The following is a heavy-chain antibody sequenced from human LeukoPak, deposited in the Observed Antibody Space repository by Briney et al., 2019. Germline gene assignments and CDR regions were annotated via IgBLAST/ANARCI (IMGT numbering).Heavy chain of an antibody. CDR2: IDSGGYT. CDR1: GFTFSNFG. J-gene: IGHJ4*02. Sequence: GGSLRLSCAASGFTFSNFGINWVRQAPGKGLEWVSLIDSGGYTYYADSVKGRFTISRDNSKNTLYLQMSSLRVEDTAVYYCARGGSGWYAFDSWGQGTLVTVSS. V-gene: IGHV3-66*01. D-gene: IGHD6-19*01. CDR3: ARGGSGWYAFDS.